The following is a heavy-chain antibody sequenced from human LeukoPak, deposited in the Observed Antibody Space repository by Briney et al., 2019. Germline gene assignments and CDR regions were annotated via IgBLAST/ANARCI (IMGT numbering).Heavy chain of an antibody. J-gene: IGHJ6*03. CDR1: GFTFSDYY. CDR3: ARFGYSYGYSGHGYYYYMDV. Sequence: GGSLRLSCAASGFTFSDYYMSWIRQAPGKGLEWVSYINSSGSTKYYADSVKGRFTISRDNAKNSLYLQMNSLRAEDTAVYYCARFGYSYGYSGHGYYYYMDVWGKGTTVTVSS. CDR2: INSSGSTK. D-gene: IGHD5-18*01. V-gene: IGHV3-11*01.